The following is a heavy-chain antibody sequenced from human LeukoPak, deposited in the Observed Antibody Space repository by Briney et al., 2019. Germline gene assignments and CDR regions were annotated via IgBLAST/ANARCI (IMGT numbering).Heavy chain of an antibody. CDR3: ATGNYYDSRGYYTFGH. J-gene: IGHJ1*01. CDR1: GFTFSRYW. Sequence: GGSLRLSCAASGFTFSRYWMHWVRQAPGKGLVWVSRINGDGSTTSYADSVKSGFTISRDNAKNTPYLQMNSLRAEDTAVYYCATGNYYDSRGYYTFGHWGQGTLVTVSS. CDR2: INGDGSTT. D-gene: IGHD3-22*01. V-gene: IGHV3-74*01.